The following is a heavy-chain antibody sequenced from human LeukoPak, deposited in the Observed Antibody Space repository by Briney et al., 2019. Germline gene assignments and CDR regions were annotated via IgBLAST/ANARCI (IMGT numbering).Heavy chain of an antibody. CDR1: GGTFSSYA. CDR3: ARGSYYYDSSGKGHY. D-gene: IGHD3-22*01. Sequence: SVKVSCKASGGTFSSYAISWVRQAPGQGLEWMGRIIPILGIANYAQKFQGRVTITADKSTSTAYMELSSLRSEDTAVYYCARGSYYYDSSGKGHYWGQGTLVTVSS. J-gene: IGHJ4*02. CDR2: IIPILGIA. V-gene: IGHV1-69*04.